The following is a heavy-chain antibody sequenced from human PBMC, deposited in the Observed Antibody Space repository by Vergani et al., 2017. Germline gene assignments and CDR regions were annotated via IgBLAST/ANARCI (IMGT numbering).Heavy chain of an antibody. CDR2: INTDGSST. CDR3: ARRYSSSLRFDP. CDR1: GFTFSGYW. D-gene: IGHD6-13*01. Sequence: EVQLVESGGGLVQPGGSLRLSCAASGFTFSGYWMHWVRQAPGKGLVWVSRINTDGSSTSYADSVKGRFTISRDNAKNTLYLQMNSLRAEDTAVYYCARRYSSSLRFDPWGQGTLVTVSS. J-gene: IGHJ5*02. V-gene: IGHV3-74*01.